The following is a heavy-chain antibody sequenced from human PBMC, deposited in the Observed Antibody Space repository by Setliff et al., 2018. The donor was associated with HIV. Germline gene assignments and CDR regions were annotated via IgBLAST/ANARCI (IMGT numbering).Heavy chain of an antibody. J-gene: IGHJ6*02. CDR2: IYYTGST. CDR1: GGSISGSGNY. Sequence: SETLSLTCTVSGGSISGSGNYWTWIRQRPGKGLEWIGYIYYTGSTYYHPSLKSRVLISVDTSNNLFSLSLRSVTAADTAVYYCARDLSPYGSGDPYYYYGMDVWGQGTTVTVSS. V-gene: IGHV4-31*02. D-gene: IGHD3-10*01. CDR3: ARDLSPYGSGDPYYYYGMDV.